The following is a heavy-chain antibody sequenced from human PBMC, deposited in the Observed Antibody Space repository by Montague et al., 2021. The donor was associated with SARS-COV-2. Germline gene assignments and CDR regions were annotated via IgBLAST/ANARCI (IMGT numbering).Heavy chain of an antibody. CDR3: ARRRGYTYDISYYGMDV. J-gene: IGHJ6*02. CDR1: GGSISSCDYY. D-gene: IGHD5-18*01. CDR2: IYYSGST. Sequence: SETLSLTCTVSGGSISSCDYYWGWLCPRPGKGSEWIVGIYYSGSTYYNPSLKSRVTISVDTSKNQFPLKLSSVTAADTAVYYCARRRGYTYDISYYGMDVWGQGTTVTVSS. V-gene: IGHV4-39*01.